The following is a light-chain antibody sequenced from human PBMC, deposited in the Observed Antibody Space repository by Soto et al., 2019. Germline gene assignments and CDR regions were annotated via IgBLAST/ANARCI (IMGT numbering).Light chain of an antibody. V-gene: IGKV3-20*01. CDR1: QAVSSIL. CDR3: QQQGTSPI. CDR2: GAS. Sequence: EVVLTQSPGTLSLSPGERATLSCRASQAVSSILLAWYQQKPGQAPRLLIYGASSRATGIPARFSGSGSGTDFTLTVSRLDPEDFAVYYCQQQGTSPIFGGGTKVEIK. J-gene: IGKJ4*01.